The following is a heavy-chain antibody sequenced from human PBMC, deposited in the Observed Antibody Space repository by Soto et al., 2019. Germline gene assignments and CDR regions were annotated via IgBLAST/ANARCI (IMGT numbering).Heavy chain of an antibody. CDR2: IIPIFGTA. J-gene: IGHJ6*02. CDR3: ARGEGGVTMVRGVITNQTHYYGMDV. CDR1: GGTFSSYA. D-gene: IGHD3-10*01. V-gene: IGHV1-69*01. Sequence: QVQLVQSGAEVKKPGSSVKVSCKASGGTFSSYATSWVRQAPGQGLEWMGGIIPIFGTANYAQKFQGRVTMTADESTNTADMELSSLRSEDTAVYYCARGEGGVTMVRGVITNQTHYYGMDVWGQGTTVTVSS.